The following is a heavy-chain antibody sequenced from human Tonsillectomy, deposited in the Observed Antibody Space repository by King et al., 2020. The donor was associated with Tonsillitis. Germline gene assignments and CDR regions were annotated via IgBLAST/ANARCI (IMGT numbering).Heavy chain of an antibody. V-gene: IGHV3-23*04. J-gene: IGHJ3*02. CDR2: ISGAGGST. D-gene: IGHD2-15*01. Sequence: VQLVESGGGLVQPGESLRLSCAASGLTFSTYAMTWVRQTARKGLEWVAAISGAGGSTFYADSVKGRFTISRDNSKSTLYLQMNSLRAEDTAVYYCAKWRPDCSGGSCYRDAFDIWGQGTMVTVSS. CDR3: AKWRPDCSGGSCYRDAFDI. CDR1: GLTFSTYA.